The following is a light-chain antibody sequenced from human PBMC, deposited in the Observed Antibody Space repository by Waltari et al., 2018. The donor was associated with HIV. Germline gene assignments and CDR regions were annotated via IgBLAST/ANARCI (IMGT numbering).Light chain of an antibody. J-gene: IGKJ1*01. CDR3: QQYYSTPWT. CDR1: QSVLYSSNNKNY. Sequence: DIVMTQSPASLAVSLGARATINFKSSQSVLYSSNNKNYLAWYQQKPGQPPKLLIYWASTRESGVPDRFSGSGSGTDFTLTISSLQAEDVAVYYCQQYYSTPWTFGQGTKVEIK. V-gene: IGKV4-1*01. CDR2: WAS.